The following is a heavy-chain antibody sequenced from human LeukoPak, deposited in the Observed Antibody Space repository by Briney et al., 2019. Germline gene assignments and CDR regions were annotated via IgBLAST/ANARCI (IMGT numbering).Heavy chain of an antibody. D-gene: IGHD3-3*01. V-gene: IGHV3-72*01. Sequence: GGSLRLSCAASGFTFSDHYMDWVRQAPGKGLEWVGRIRNKVNSYTTEYAASVKGRFTISRDGSKNSVYLQMNSLKSEDTAVYYCAREFSGYDFWSGDKYYYYGMDVWGQGTTVTVSS. CDR3: AREFSGYDFWSGDKYYYYGMDV. J-gene: IGHJ6*02. CDR2: IRNKVNSYTT. CDR1: GFTFSDHY.